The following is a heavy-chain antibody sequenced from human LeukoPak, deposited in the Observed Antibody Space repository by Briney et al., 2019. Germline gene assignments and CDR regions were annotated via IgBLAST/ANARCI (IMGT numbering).Heavy chain of an antibody. Sequence: GGSLRLSCATSGSTFSDYWMAWVRQAPGKGLEWVGNIKQDGSETFYVDSVEGRFTFSRDNSKKTLYLQVNSLRAEDTAVYFCAKELTTERTPGVDSWGQGTLVTVSS. CDR1: GSTFSDYW. CDR3: AKELTTERTPGVDS. V-gene: IGHV3-7*05. J-gene: IGHJ4*02. D-gene: IGHD4-17*01. CDR2: IKQDGSET.